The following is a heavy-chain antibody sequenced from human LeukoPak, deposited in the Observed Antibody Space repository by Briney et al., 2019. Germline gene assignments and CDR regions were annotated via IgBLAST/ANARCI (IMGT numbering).Heavy chain of an antibody. CDR1: GYMFTGYY. CDR2: INPGDRST. Sequence: ASVKVSCKASGYMFTGYYIHWVRQTPGQGLEWMGIINPGDRSTTYAQKFQGRVTMTRDTSTSTVYMELSSLRSDDTAVYYCARAGDRTGYYLGSRFDYWGQGTLVTVSS. J-gene: IGHJ4*02. D-gene: IGHD3/OR15-3a*01. CDR3: ARAGDRTGYYLGSRFDY. V-gene: IGHV1-46*01.